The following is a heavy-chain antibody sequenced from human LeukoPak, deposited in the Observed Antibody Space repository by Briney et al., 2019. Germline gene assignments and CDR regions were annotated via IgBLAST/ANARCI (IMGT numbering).Heavy chain of an antibody. D-gene: IGHD1-1*01. Sequence: SETLSLTCTVSGGSISSSSYYWGWIRQPPGEGPEWIGSISYSGRTHYNPSLKSRVSISVDTSKNQFSLNLSSVTAADAAVYYCARKKTGATNGLDVWGQGTTVTVSS. J-gene: IGHJ6*02. V-gene: IGHV4-39*01. CDR1: GGSISSSSYY. CDR2: ISYSGRT. CDR3: ARKKTGATNGLDV.